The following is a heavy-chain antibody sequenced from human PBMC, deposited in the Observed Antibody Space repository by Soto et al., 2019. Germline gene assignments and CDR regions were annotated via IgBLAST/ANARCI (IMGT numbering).Heavy chain of an antibody. CDR3: ARDPSRGNSWARCFDL. CDR2: ISLSSSNI. D-gene: IGHD1-26*01. V-gene: IGHV3-48*01. CDR1: GFSFSSYA. J-gene: IGHJ2*01. Sequence: EVQVVESGGGLVQPGGSLRLSCAGSGFSFSSYAMDWVRQAPGKGLEWVSYISLSSSNIHYADSVKGRFTISRDNAKNSLYLQMNSLRAEDTAVYYCARDPSRGNSWARCFDLWGRGTLVTVSS.